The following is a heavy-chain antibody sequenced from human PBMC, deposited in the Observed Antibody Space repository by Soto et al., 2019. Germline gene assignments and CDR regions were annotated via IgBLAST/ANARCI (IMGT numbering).Heavy chain of an antibody. D-gene: IGHD3-3*01. CDR3: ARHFNEEWLFRDDAFDI. V-gene: IGHV4-59*08. Sequence: LPETLSLTCTVSGGSISSYYWSWIRQPPGKGLEWIGYIYYSGSTNYNPSLKSRVTISVDTSKNQFSLKLSSVTAADTAVYYCARHFNEEWLFRDDAFDIWGQGTMVTVSS. CDR2: IYYSGST. J-gene: IGHJ3*02. CDR1: GGSISSYY.